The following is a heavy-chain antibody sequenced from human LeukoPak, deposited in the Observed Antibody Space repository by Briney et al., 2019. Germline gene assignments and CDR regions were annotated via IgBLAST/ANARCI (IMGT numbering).Heavy chain of an antibody. V-gene: IGHV3-23*01. Sequence: GGSLRLSCAASGFTFSSYAMSWVRQAPGKGLEWVSAISGSGGSTYYADSVKGRFTISRDNSKNTLYLQMNSLRAEDTAVYYCAKDRRMVVAATSMVDYWGQGTLVTVSS. CDR3: AKDRRMVVAATSMVDY. J-gene: IGHJ4*02. D-gene: IGHD2-15*01. CDR2: ISGSGGST. CDR1: GFTFSSYA.